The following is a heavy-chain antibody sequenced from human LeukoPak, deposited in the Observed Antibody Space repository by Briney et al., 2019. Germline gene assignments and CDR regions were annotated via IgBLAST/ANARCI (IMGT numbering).Heavy chain of an antibody. D-gene: IGHD1-26*01. CDR3: ARGASGSYYSFDY. V-gene: IGHV4-59*01. CDR1: GGSISSYY. J-gene: IGHJ4*02. Sequence: SETLSLTCTVSGGSISSYYWSWIRQPPGKGLEWIGYIYYSGSTNYNPSLKSRVTISVDTSKNQFSLKLSSVTAADTAMYYCARGASGSYYSFDYWGQGTLVTVSS. CDR2: IYYSGST.